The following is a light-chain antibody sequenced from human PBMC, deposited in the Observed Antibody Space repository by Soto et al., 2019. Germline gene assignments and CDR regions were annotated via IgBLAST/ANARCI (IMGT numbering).Light chain of an antibody. J-gene: IGKJ1*01. Sequence: ETVLTQSPGTLSLSPGERATLSCRASQSINSNYVAWYQQKPVQSPRVLIYGASSRATGIPDRFSGSGSGTDFTLTISGLEPEDFAVYYCQQYDNSPRPFGQGTKVEIK. CDR1: QSINSNY. V-gene: IGKV3-20*01. CDR3: QQYDNSPRP. CDR2: GAS.